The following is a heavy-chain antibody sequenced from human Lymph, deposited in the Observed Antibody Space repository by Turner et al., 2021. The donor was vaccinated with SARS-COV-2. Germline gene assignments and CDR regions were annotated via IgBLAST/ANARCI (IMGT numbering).Heavy chain of an antibody. Sequence: EVQLVESGGGLVTPGGSLRLSCSASGFTFSTYSMNWVSQDPGKGLECITSISSSSSYIYYADSVKGRFTISRDDAKNSLYLQMNSLRAEDTAVYYCARDIPTTADYFDYWGQGTLVTVSS. CDR1: GFTFSTYS. CDR3: ARDIPTTADYFDY. CDR2: ISSSSSYI. D-gene: IGHD4-17*01. V-gene: IGHV3-21*01. J-gene: IGHJ4*02.